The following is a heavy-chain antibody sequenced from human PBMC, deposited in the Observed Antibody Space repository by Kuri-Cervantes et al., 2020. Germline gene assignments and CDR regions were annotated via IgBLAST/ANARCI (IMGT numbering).Heavy chain of an antibody. V-gene: IGHV1-18*01. CDR2: ISAYNGNT. J-gene: IGHJ5*02. D-gene: IGHD6-13*01. CDR1: GYTFTSYG. CDR3: ARHRRERYSSSWYGGDSNWFDP. Sequence: ASVKVSCKASGYTFTSYGISWVRQAPGQGLEWMGWISAYNGNTNYAQKPQGRVTMTTDTSTSTAYMELRSLRSDDTAVYYCARHRRERYSSSWYGGDSNWFDPWGQGTLVTVSS.